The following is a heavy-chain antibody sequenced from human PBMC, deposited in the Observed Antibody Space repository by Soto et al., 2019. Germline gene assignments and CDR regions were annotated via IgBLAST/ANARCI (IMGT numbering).Heavy chain of an antibody. CDR2: INHSGST. Sequence: KASETLSLTCAVYGGSFSGYYWSWIRQPPGKGLEWIGEINHSGSTNYNPSLKSRVTISVDTSKNQFSLKLSSVTAADTAVYYCARGRFTMVRRGYPARYFDYCGQGTLVTVSS. J-gene: IGHJ4*02. CDR3: ARGRFTMVRRGYPARYFDY. V-gene: IGHV4-34*01. D-gene: IGHD3-10*01. CDR1: GGSFSGYY.